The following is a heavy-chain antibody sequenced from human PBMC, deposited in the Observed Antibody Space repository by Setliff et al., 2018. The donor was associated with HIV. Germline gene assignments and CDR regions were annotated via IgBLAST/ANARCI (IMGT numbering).Heavy chain of an antibody. V-gene: IGHV3-74*01. J-gene: IGHJ5*02. CDR3: AKDMGGSYYL. D-gene: IGHD1-26*01. CDR2: INSDGSST. CDR1: GFIFSSYW. Sequence: GGSLRLSCTASGFIFSSYWMHWVRQAPGKGLVWVSRINSDGSSTYYADSVKGRFTISRDNSKNTLYLQMNSLRAEDTAVYYCAKDMGGSYYLWGQGTLVTVSS.